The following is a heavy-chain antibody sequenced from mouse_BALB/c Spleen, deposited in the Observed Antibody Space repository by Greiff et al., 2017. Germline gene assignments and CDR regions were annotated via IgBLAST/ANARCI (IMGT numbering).Heavy chain of an antibody. J-gene: IGHJ4*01. Sequence: EVQGVESGGGLVKPGGSLKLSCAASGFTFSDYYMYWVRQTPEKRLEWVATISDGGSYTYYPDSVKGRFTISRDNAKNNLYLQMSSLKSEDTAMYYCARANSLLRLPYAMDYWGQGTSVTVSS. CDR1: GFTFSDYY. CDR3: ARANSLLRLPYAMDY. V-gene: IGHV5-4*02. D-gene: IGHD1-2*01. CDR2: ISDGGSYT.